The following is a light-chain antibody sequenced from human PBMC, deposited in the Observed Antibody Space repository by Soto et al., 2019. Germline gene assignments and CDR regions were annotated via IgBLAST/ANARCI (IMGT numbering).Light chain of an antibody. CDR1: SSDVGGYKY. V-gene: IGLV2-14*01. J-gene: IGLJ3*02. CDR2: EVS. Sequence: QSVLTQPASVSGSPGQSITISCTGTSSDVGGYKYVSWYQQHPGKAPKLMIYEVSNRPSGVSNRFSGSKSGNKASLTISGLQAEDEADYYCSSYTSRSTLVFGGGTELTVL. CDR3: SSYTSRSTLV.